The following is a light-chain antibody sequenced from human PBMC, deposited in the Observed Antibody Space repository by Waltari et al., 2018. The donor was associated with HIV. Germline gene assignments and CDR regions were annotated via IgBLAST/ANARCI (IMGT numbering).Light chain of an antibody. Sequence: QSVLTQPPSVSGAPGRQVPISCTGSRSNIGAGYDVYWYQPCPGTAPKVLLCGNANGPAGVPDRFSGSKSGNSASLAITGLQADDEADYYCQSYDSSLNGWVFGGGTKLTV. CDR3: QSYDSSLNGWV. J-gene: IGLJ3*02. CDR1: RSNIGAGYD. CDR2: GNA. V-gene: IGLV1-40*01.